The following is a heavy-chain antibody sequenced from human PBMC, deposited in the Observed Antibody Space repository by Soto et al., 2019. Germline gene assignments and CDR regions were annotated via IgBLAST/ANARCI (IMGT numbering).Heavy chain of an antibody. V-gene: IGHV3-7*01. Sequence: GGSLRLSCAASGFNFSTYWMDWVRQTPGKGLEWVANINQAGSQKNYVDSVKGRFTIYRDNAKNTLYLQMSSLTAEDSALYYCSRSLSSSGQGTLVTLSS. CDR1: GFNFSTYW. J-gene: IGHJ5*02. CDR2: INQAGSQK. CDR3: SRSLSS. D-gene: IGHD2-15*01.